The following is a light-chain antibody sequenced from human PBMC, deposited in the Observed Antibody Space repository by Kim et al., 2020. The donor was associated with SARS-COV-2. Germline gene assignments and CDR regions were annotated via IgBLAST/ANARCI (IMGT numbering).Light chain of an antibody. CDR1: QSVSSD. CDR2: GAS. Sequence: PGERATLSCRASQSVSSDLAWYQQKPGQAPRLLIYGASTRATGIPARFSGSGSGTEFTLTISSLQSEDFAVYYCQQYNNWPPRFTFGGGTKVDIK. CDR3: QQYNNWPPRFT. V-gene: IGKV3-15*01. J-gene: IGKJ4*01.